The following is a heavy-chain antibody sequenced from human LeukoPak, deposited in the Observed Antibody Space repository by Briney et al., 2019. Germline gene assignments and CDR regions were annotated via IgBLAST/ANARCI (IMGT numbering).Heavy chain of an antibody. V-gene: IGHV3-21*01. CDR3: ARLVRGFGEVFGAFDI. Sequence: NPAGSLRLSCAASGFTFSSYSMNWVRQAPGKGLEWVSSISSSSSYIYYADSVKGRFTISRDNAKNSLYLQMNSLRAEDTAVYYCARLVRGFGEVFGAFDIWGQGTMVTVSS. J-gene: IGHJ3*02. D-gene: IGHD3-10*01. CDR1: GFTFSSYS. CDR2: ISSSSSYI.